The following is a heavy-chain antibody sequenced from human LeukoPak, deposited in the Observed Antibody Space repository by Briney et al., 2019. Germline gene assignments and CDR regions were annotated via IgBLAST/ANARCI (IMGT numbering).Heavy chain of an antibody. CDR3: ARKRNAFDI. CDR2: IYYSGST. J-gene: IGHJ3*02. Sequence: PSETLSLTCTVSGVTISSDYLNWIRQPPGKGLEWIGYIYYSGSTNYNPSLKSRVTISVDTSKNQFSLKLSSVTAADTAVYYCARKRNAFDIWGQGTMVTVSS. CDR1: GVTISSDY. V-gene: IGHV4-59*01.